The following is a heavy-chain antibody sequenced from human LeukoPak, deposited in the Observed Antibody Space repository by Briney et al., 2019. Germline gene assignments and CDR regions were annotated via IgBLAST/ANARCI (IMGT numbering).Heavy chain of an antibody. D-gene: IGHD6-19*01. Sequence: GGSLRLSCAASGFTFSSFAMSWVRQAPGKGLEWGSSISGSGGSTYYADSVKGRFTISRDNSKNTLYLQMNSLRAEDTAVYYCAKDQGSGLYYYYYYSMDVWGQGTTVTVSS. V-gene: IGHV3-23*01. CDR2: ISGSGGST. CDR3: AKDQGSGLYYYYYYSMDV. J-gene: IGHJ6*02. CDR1: GFTFSSFA.